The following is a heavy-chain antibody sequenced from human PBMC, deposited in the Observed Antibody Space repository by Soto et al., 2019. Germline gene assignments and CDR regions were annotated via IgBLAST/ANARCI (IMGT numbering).Heavy chain of an antibody. CDR2: ISGSGGST. Sequence: GGSLRLSCAASGFTFSSYAMSWVRQAPGKGLEWVSAISGSGGSTYYADSVKGRFTISRDNSKNTLYLQMNSLRAEDTAVYYCAKDQEVQYYYYYYGMDVWGQGTTVTVSS. J-gene: IGHJ6*02. CDR1: GFTFSSYA. V-gene: IGHV3-23*01. CDR3: AKDQEVQYYYYYYGMDV.